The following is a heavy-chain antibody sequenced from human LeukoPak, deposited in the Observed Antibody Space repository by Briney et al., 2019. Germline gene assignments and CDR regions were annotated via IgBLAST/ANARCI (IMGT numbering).Heavy chain of an antibody. CDR1: GFTFSDYW. CDR3: ARDKTYTSSADY. CDR2: IKQDGSEK. J-gene: IGHJ4*02. Sequence: PGGSLRLSCAASGFTFSDYWMNWVRQTPGKGLEWVANIKQDGSEKTYVDSMKGRFTISRDNAKNSLYLQMNSLRAEDTAVYYCARDKTYTSSADYWGQGTLVTVSS. D-gene: IGHD6-6*01. V-gene: IGHV3-7*01.